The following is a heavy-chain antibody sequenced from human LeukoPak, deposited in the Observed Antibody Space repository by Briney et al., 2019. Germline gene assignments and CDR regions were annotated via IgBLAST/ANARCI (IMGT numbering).Heavy chain of an antibody. Sequence: PSETLSLTCTVSGGSISSYYWSWIRQPPGKGLEWIGYIYTSGSTNYNPSLKSRVTISVDTSKNQFSLKLSSVTAADTAVYYCARISRSSSWYFDYWGQGTLVTVSS. CDR3: ARISRSSSWYFDY. CDR2: IYTSGST. V-gene: IGHV4-4*08. CDR1: GGSISSYY. D-gene: IGHD6-13*01. J-gene: IGHJ4*02.